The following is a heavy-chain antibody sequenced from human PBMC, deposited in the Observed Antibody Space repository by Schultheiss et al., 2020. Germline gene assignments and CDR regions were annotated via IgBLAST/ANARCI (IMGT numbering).Heavy chain of an antibody. CDR2: IYYSGST. V-gene: IGHV4-61*01. CDR3: ARSRSSGSSYAAFDI. CDR1: GGSVSSGSYY. J-gene: IGHJ3*02. Sequence: SETLSLTCTVSGGSVSSGSYYWSWIRQPPGKGLEWIGYIYYSGSTNCTPSLKSRVTMSVDTSKNQFSLKLSSVTASDTAVYYCARSRSSGSSYAAFDIWGQGTMVTVSS. D-gene: IGHD3-10*01.